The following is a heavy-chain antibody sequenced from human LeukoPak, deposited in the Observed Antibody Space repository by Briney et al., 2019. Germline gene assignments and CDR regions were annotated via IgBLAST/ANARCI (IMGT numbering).Heavy chain of an antibody. D-gene: IGHD3-3*01. CDR1: GYSISSGYY. V-gene: IGHV4-38-2*01. CDR3: ARSGVWSGYYAYYYYYYMDV. CDR2: IYHSGST. Sequence: SETLSLTCGVSGYSISSGYYWGWIRQPPGKGLEWIGSIYHSGSTYYNPSLKSRVTISVDTSKNQFSLKLRSVTAADTALYYCARSGVWSGYYAYYYYYYMDVWGKGTTVTVSS. J-gene: IGHJ6*03.